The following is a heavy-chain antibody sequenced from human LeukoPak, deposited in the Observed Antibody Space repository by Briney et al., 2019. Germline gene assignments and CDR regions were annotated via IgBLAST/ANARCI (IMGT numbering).Heavy chain of an antibody. CDR1: GGSISSYY. CDR3: ARGQWPLYYFDY. CDR2: IYYSGST. J-gene: IGHJ4*02. V-gene: IGHV4-59*01. D-gene: IGHD6-19*01. Sequence: SETLSLTCTVSGGSISSYYWSWIRQPPGKGVEWIGYIYYSGSTNYNPSLKSRVTISVDTSKNQFSLKLSSVTAADTAVYYCARGQWPLYYFDYWGQGTLVTVSS.